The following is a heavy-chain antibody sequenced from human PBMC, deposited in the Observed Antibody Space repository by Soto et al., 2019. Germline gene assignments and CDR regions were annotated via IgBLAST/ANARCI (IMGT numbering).Heavy chain of an antibody. D-gene: IGHD2-21*01. J-gene: IGHJ4*02. CDR3: ARIPHYSDSYYMDY. CDR2: INWDNNK. CDR1: GFSLSTLGTC. V-gene: IGHV2-70*01. Sequence: SGPTLVNPTQTLTLTFTFSGFSLSTLGTCVTWIRQPPGKALEWLALINWDNNKYCSTSLKTRLTISRDTSKNQVVLTMTNVDPVDTATYYCARIPHYSDSYYMDYWGQGTLVSVSS.